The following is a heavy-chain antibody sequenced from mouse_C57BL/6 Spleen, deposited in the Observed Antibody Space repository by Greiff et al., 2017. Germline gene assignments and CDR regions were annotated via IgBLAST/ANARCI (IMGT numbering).Heavy chain of an antibody. Sequence: VQLVESGPGLVQPSQSLSITCTVSGFSLTSYGVHWVRQSPGKGLEWLGVIWSGGSTDYNAAFISRLSISKDNSKSQVFFNMNSLQADDTAIYYCASPPLRYWYFDVWGTGTTVTVSS. D-gene: IGHD1-1*01. V-gene: IGHV2-2*01. CDR1: GFSLTSYG. CDR2: IWSGGST. J-gene: IGHJ1*03. CDR3: ASPPLRYWYFDV.